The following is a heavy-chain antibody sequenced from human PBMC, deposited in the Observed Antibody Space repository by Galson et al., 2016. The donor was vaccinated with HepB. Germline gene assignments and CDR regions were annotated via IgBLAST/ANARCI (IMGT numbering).Heavy chain of an antibody. CDR2: ISSSGTTI. Sequence: SLRLSCAASGITFSDSYMTWIRQAPGKGLEWLSYISSSGTTIYYADSVKGRFTISRDNAKNSLYLQMNSLRAEDTAVYYCARVMVDYHYWSNKPKNYYSGMDVWGQGTTVTVSS. D-gene: IGHD3-3*01. V-gene: IGHV3-11*01. CDR3: ARVMVDYHYWSNKPKNYYSGMDV. J-gene: IGHJ6*02. CDR1: GITFSDSY.